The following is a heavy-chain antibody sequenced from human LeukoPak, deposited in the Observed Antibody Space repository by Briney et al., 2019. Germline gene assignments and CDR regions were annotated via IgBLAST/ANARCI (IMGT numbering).Heavy chain of an antibody. Sequence: GGSLRLSCAASGFTFSSYAMHWVRQAPGKGLEWVAVISYDGSNKYYADSVKGRFTISRDSSKNTLYLQMNSLRAEDTAVYYCARGVVVAAAASYPGYYFDYWGQGTPVTVSS. D-gene: IGHD6-13*01. CDR3: ARGVVVAAAASYPGYYFDY. CDR2: ISYDGSNK. J-gene: IGHJ4*02. V-gene: IGHV3-30-3*01. CDR1: GFTFSSYA.